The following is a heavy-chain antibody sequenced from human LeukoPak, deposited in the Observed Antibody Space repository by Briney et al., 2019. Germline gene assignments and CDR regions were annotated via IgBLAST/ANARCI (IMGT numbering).Heavy chain of an antibody. V-gene: IGHV4-59*01. J-gene: IGHJ4*02. D-gene: IGHD2-15*01. Sequence: GSLRLSCAASGFTFSNAWMSWVRQAPGKGLEWIGYIYYSGSTNYNPSLKSRVTISVDTSKNQFSLKLSSVTAADTAVYYCARNGWSGYFDYWGQGTLVTVSS. CDR3: ARNGWSGYFDY. CDR1: GFTFSNAW. CDR2: IYYSGST.